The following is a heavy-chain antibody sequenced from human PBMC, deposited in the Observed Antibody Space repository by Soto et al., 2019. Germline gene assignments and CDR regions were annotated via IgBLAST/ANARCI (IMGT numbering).Heavy chain of an antibody. CDR3: ARDGDYFGSGSPPLLSR. CDR2: IYYSGST. V-gene: IGHV4-31*03. Sequence: QVQLQESGPGLVKPSQTLSLTCTVSGGSITSGGYCWTWIRQHPVKGLEWVGHIYYSGSTSYNPSLKSRVTISIDTSKNQFSLKLTSVTAADTAVYYCARDGDYFGSGSPPLLSRWGQGTLVTVSS. CDR1: GGSITSGGYC. J-gene: IGHJ4*02. D-gene: IGHD3-10*01.